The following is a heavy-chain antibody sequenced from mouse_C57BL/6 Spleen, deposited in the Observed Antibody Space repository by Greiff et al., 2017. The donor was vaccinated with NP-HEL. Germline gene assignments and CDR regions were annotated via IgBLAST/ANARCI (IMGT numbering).Heavy chain of an antibody. CDR1: GFSLTSYG. V-gene: IGHV2-6-1*01. J-gene: IGHJ4*01. D-gene: IGHD3-2*02. CDR3: ARQDSSGYGAMDY. CDR2: IWSDGST. Sequence: QVQLKESGPGLVAPSQSLSITCTVSGFSLTSYGVHWVRQPPGKGLEWLVVIWSDGSTTYNSALKSRLSISTDNSNSQVFLKMNSLQTDDTAMYYCARQDSSGYGAMDYWGQGTSVTVSS.